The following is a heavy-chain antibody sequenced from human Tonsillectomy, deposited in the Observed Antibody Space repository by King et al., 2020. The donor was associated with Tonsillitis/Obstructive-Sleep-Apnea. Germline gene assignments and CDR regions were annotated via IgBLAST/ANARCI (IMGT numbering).Heavy chain of an antibody. D-gene: IGHD6-6*01. Sequence: VQLVESGGGVVQPGGSLRLSCAASGFTFSSYEMNWVRQAPGKGLEGVSYISSSSSTIFYEDSVKGRFTISRDNDKNSMYLQMNSLRAKNTAVYYCARGYRSSSSWNFDIWGRGTLVTVSS. CDR1: GFTFSSYE. J-gene: IGHJ2*01. CDR3: ARGYRSSSSWNFDI. V-gene: IGHV3-48*03. CDR2: ISSSSSTI.